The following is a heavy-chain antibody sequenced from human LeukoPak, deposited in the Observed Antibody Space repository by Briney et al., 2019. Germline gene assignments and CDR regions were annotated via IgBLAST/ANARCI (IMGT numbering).Heavy chain of an antibody. Sequence: ASVKVSRKASGYTFTGYYMHWVRQAPGQGPEWMGRINPNSGGTNYAQKFQGRVTMTRDTSISTAYMELSRLRSDDTAVYYCARERIAAAGTGFDYWGQGTLVTVSS. D-gene: IGHD6-13*01. J-gene: IGHJ4*02. CDR3: ARERIAAAGTGFDY. CDR1: GYTFTGYY. V-gene: IGHV1-2*06. CDR2: INPNSGGT.